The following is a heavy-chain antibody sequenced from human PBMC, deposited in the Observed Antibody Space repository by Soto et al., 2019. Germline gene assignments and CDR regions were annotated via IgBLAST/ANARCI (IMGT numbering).Heavy chain of an antibody. J-gene: IGHJ6*02. CDR3: ARARYCASPSYYQHSYSGMDT. V-gene: IGHV1-18*04. D-gene: IGHD2-2*01. CDR2: ISTYNSRT. Sequence: ASVKVSCKASGYTFTSHGISWVRQAPGQGLEWLGWISTYNSRTHYAQKVQGRVTMTTDTSTSTAYLDLRSLTFDDTAVYYCARARYCASPSYYQHSYSGMDTWGQGTTVTVSS. CDR1: GYTFTSHG.